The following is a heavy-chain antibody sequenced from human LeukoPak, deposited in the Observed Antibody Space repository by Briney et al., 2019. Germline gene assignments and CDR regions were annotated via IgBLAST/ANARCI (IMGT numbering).Heavy chain of an antibody. CDR1: GGSVSSGGYY. D-gene: IGHD2-15*01. J-gene: IGHJ4*02. CDR3: ARGKCSGGSCYSRFDY. Sequence: SQTLSLTCTVSGGSVSSGGYYWSWIRQHPGKGLEWIGYIYYSGSTYYNPSLKSRVTISVDTSKNQFSLKLSSVTAADTAVYYCARGKCSGGSCYSRFDYWGQGTLVTVSS. V-gene: IGHV4-31*03. CDR2: IYYSGST.